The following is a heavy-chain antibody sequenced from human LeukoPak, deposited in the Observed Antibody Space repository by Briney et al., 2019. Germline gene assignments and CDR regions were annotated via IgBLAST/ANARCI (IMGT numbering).Heavy chain of an antibody. D-gene: IGHD3-10*01. Sequence: GGSLRLSCAASGFTFSHYWMHWVRQVPGKGLVWVSHINNDGSSTTYADSVKGRFTISRDTAKNTLYLQMNSLRAEDTAVYYCAREYGFGSGSYFPWGQGTLVTVSS. CDR3: AREYGFGSGSYFP. CDR2: INNDGSST. CDR1: GFTFSHYW. V-gene: IGHV3-74*01. J-gene: IGHJ5*02.